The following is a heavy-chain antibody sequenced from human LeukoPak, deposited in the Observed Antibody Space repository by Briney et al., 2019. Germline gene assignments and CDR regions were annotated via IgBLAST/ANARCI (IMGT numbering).Heavy chain of an antibody. CDR3: ARDWDTDRYFDY. Sequence: GGSLRLSCAASGFTFSSYTMHWVRQAPGKGREWVASIDGSSRYMYYSDSMKGRFTISRANAKNSLYLQINTLRAEDTAVYFCARDWDTDRYFDYWGQGTLVSVSS. V-gene: IGHV3-21*01. CDR1: GFTFSSYT. D-gene: IGHD5-18*01. CDR2: IDGSSRYM. J-gene: IGHJ4*02.